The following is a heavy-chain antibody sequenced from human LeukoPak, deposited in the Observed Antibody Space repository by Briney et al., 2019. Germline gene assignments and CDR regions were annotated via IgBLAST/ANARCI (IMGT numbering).Heavy chain of an antibody. CDR3: ARHESIVVVVAARGFDY. D-gene: IGHD2-15*01. Sequence: SETLSLTCTVSGGSISSSSYYWGWIRQPPGKGLEWIGSIYYSGSTYYNPSLKSRVTISVDTSKNQFSLKLSSVTAADTAVYYCARHESIVVVVAARGFDYWGQGTLVTVPS. CDR1: GGSISSSSYY. CDR2: IYYSGST. V-gene: IGHV4-39*01. J-gene: IGHJ4*02.